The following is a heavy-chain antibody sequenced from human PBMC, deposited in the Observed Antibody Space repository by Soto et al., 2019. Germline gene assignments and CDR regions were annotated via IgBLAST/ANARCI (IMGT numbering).Heavy chain of an antibody. CDR2: ISGSGGST. Sequence: GGSLRLSCAASGFTFSSYAMSWVRQAPGKGLEWVSAISGSGGSTYYADSVKGRFTISRDNSKNTLYLQMNSLRAEDTAVYYCARVVPAAIRTPNNWFDPWGQGTLVTVSS. CDR1: GFTFSSYA. D-gene: IGHD2-2*01. CDR3: ARVVPAAIRTPNNWFDP. V-gene: IGHV3-23*01. J-gene: IGHJ5*02.